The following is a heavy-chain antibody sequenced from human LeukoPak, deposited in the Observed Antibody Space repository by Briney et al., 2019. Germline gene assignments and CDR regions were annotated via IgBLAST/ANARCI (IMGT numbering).Heavy chain of an antibody. V-gene: IGHV1-69*01. CDR2: IIPIFGTA. CDR1: GGTFSSYA. CDR3: ARDIDYYGSGSYYRGNWFDP. D-gene: IGHD3-10*01. J-gene: IGHJ5*02. Sequence: ASVKVSCKASGGTFSSYAISWVRQAPGQGLEWMGGIIPIFGTANYAQKFQGRVTITADESTSTAYMELSSLRSEDTAVYYCARDIDYYGSGSYYRGNWFDPWGKGTLVTVSS.